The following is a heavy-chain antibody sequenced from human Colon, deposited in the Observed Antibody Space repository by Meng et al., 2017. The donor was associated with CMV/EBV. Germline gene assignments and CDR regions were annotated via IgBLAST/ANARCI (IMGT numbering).Heavy chain of an antibody. J-gene: IGHJ4*02. CDR1: GFTFVHAW. V-gene: IGHV3-15*01. CDR3: VTDYPERTAQIDN. Sequence: EVLLGGPGGGLVKPGGSLRLSCAASGFTFVHAWMSWVRQAPGTGLEWVARVRAGGTADYAAPVKGRFTVGRDDSTNTVYLQMNNLLSNDTAVYYCVTDYPERTAQIDNWGQGTLVTVSS. D-gene: IGHD1/OR15-1a*01. CDR2: VRAGGTA.